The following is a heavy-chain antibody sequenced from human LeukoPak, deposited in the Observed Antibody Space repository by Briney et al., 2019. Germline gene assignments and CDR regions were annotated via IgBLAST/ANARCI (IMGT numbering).Heavy chain of an antibody. D-gene: IGHD2-15*01. CDR3: ASDGVVVSATPYFQH. Sequence: GESLKISCKGSGYIFTSHWISWVRQLPGKGLEWMGRIDPSDSYTNYSPSFQGHVTISADKSISTAYLQWSSLKASDTAMYYCASDGVVVSATPYFQHWGQGTLVTVSS. J-gene: IGHJ1*01. CDR2: IDPSDSYT. CDR1: GYIFTSHW. V-gene: IGHV5-10-1*01.